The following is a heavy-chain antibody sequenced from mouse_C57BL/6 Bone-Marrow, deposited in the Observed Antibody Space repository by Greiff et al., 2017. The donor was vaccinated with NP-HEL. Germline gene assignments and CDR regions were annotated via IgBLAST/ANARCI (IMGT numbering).Heavy chain of an antibody. CDR3: TRNYYGSSPPYYPMDY. CDR2: IYPGNSDT. Sequence: EVQLQQSGTVLARPGASVKMSCKTSGYTFTSYWMHWVKQRPGQGLEWIGAIYPGNSDTSYNQKFKGKAKLTAVTSASTAYMELSSLTNEDSAVYYCTRNYYGSSPPYYPMDYWGQGTSVTVSS. J-gene: IGHJ4*01. V-gene: IGHV1-5*01. CDR1: GYTFTSYW. D-gene: IGHD1-1*01.